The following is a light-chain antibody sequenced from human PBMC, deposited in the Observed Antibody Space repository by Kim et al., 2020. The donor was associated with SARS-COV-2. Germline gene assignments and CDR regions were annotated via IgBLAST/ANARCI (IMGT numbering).Light chain of an antibody. CDR2: QDS. CDR3: QAWESSTVV. CDR1: KLGDKY. J-gene: IGLJ2*01. V-gene: IGLV3-1*01. Sequence: SYELTQPPSVSVSPGQTASITCTGDKLGDKYACWYQQKPGQSPVLVIYQDSKRPSGIPERFSGSNSGNTATLTISGTQAMAEADYYCQAWESSTVVFGGGTQLTVL.